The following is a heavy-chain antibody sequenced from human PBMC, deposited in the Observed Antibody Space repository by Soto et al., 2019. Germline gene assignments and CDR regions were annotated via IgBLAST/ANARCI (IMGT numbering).Heavy chain of an antibody. V-gene: IGHV4-39*01. J-gene: IGHJ4*02. CDR2: ISYSGRT. Sequence: NPSETLSLTCSVSGGSINNRTYYWGWIRQPPGKGLEWIGSISYSGRTYDNPSLKSRVTISSDTSNNQFSLKLSSVTAADTAVYYCARQQYYDSRGLFDYWGQGTLVTVS. CDR3: ARQQYYDSRGLFDY. D-gene: IGHD3-22*01. CDR1: GGSINNRTYY.